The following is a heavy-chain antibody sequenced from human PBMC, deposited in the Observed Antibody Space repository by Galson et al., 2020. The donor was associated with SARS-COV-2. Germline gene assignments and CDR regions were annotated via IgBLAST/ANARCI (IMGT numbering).Heavy chain of an antibody. V-gene: IGHV3-33*01. CDR3: AREGLTGTTFNWFDP. J-gene: IGHJ5*02. D-gene: IGHD1-7*01. CDR2: IWFDGRKE. CDR1: GLTFSVYG. Sequence: GGSLRLSCAASGLTFSVYGMHWVRQAPGKGLEWVAMIWFDGRKEYYADSVKGRFSISRDNAKNSLYLQMNSLRAEDTAVYYCAREGLTGTTFNWFDPWGQGTLVTVSS.